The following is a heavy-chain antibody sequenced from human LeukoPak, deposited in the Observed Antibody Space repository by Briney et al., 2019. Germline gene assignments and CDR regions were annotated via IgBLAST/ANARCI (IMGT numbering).Heavy chain of an antibody. Sequence: SETLSLTCVVSSDAISSSFYYWGWIRQPPGQGLEWIGSIYYSGTTYYNPSLESRVTISADTSKNHFSLRLNSVTAADTAVYYCVRGPEHCGQGTLVTVSS. J-gene: IGHJ1*01. D-gene: IGHD3-10*01. V-gene: IGHV4-39*02. CDR1: SDAISSSFYY. CDR2: IYYSGTT. CDR3: VRGPEH.